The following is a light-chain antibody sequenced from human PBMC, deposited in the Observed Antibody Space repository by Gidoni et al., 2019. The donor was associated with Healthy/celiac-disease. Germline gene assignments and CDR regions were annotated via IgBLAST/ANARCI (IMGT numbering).Light chain of an antibody. CDR2: QDS. Sequence: YELTQPPSGSVSPGQTASITCSGDKLGDKYACWYQQKPGQSPVLVIYQDSKRPSGIPERFSGSPSGNTATLTISGTQAMDEADYYCQAWDSSVVFGGGTKLTVL. J-gene: IGLJ2*01. V-gene: IGLV3-1*01. CDR1: KLGDKY. CDR3: QAWDSSVV.